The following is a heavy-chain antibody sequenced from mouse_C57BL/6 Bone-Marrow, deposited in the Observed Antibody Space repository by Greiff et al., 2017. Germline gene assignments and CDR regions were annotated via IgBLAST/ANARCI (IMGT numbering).Heavy chain of an antibody. CDR3: ARKGAYYSNWGFAY. CDR2: IDPSDSET. Sequence: QVHVKQPGAELVRPGSSVKLSCKASGYTFTSYWMHWVKQRPIQGLEWIGNIDPSDSETHYTQKFKDKATLTVDKSSSPAYMQLSSLTSEDSAVYYCARKGAYYSNWGFAYWGQGTLVTVSA. J-gene: IGHJ3*01. CDR1: GYTFTSYW. D-gene: IGHD2-5*01. V-gene: IGHV1-52*01.